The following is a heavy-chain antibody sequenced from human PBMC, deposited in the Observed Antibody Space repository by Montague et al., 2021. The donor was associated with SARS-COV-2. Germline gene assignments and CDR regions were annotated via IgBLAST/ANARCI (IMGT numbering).Heavy chain of an antibody. V-gene: IGHV2-5*02. CDR2: IYWDDDK. CDR1: GFSLNTNGMG. J-gene: IGHJ4*02. Sequence: PALVKPTQTLTLTCTVSGFSLNTNGMGVGWIRQPPGEAPAWLALIYWDDDKRYSPSLKTRLTITKDTSRNQVVLTMTNVDPGDTGTYFCARYTSRMYGSFDYWGQGAPVSVSS. CDR3: ARYTSRMYGSFDY. D-gene: IGHD3-16*02.